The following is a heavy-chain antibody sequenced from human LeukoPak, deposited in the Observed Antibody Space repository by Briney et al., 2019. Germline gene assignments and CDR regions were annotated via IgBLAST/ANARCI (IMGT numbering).Heavy chain of an antibody. J-gene: IGHJ3*02. CDR2: INPSGST. V-gene: IGHV4-4*07. CDR1: GGSISNYY. CDR3: ARHRSPGAFDI. Sequence: SETLSLTCSVSGGSISNYYWRWIRQPAGKGLEWIGRINPSGSTNYNPSLKSRVTVSVDTSKNQISLMVSSVTAADTAVYYCARHRSPGAFDIWGQGTMVTVSS.